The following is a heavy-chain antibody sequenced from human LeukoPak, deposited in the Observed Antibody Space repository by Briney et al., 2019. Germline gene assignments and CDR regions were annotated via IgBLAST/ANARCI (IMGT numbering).Heavy chain of an antibody. Sequence: GGSLRLSCAASGFTFSSYAMSWVRQAPGKGLEWVSYISSSLSTIYYADSVKGRFTISRDNDKKSLFLQMNNLRDEDTAVYYCAKEGGWFGEFDYWGQGTLVTVSS. CDR1: GFTFSSYA. D-gene: IGHD3-10*01. CDR2: ISSSLSTI. V-gene: IGHV3-48*02. CDR3: AKEGGWFGEFDY. J-gene: IGHJ4*02.